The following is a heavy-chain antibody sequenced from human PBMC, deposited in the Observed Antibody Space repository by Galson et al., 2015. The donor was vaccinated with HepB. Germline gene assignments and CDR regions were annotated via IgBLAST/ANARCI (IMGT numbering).Heavy chain of an antibody. J-gene: IGHJ4*02. CDR1: GGTFSSYA. CDR2: VIPMFNRA. CDR3: ARAVSMEPKLQDFYS. Sequence: SVKVSCKASGGTFSSYAFSWVRQTPGQGLEWMGGVIPMFNRANYAQKFQGRVTITADEPTSTAYMDVRRLTYEDTAVYYCARAVSMEPKLQDFYSGGKGTLVTV. D-gene: IGHD2/OR15-2a*01. V-gene: IGHV1-69*13.